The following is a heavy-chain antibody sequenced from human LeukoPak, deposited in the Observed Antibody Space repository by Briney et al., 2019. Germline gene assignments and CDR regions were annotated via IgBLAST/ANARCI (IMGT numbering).Heavy chain of an antibody. D-gene: IGHD2-21*02. CDR3: ARAQSAYCGGDCYSVDY. CDR1: GFTFKKYW. Sequence: GESLRLSCAASGFTFKKYWMNWVRQVPGKGLECLANIKEDGSETYYADSVKGRFTISRDNPKNLLFLQINSLRVEDTAVYYCARAQSAYCGGDCYSVDYWGQGTLVTVSS. V-gene: IGHV3-7*01. J-gene: IGHJ4*02. CDR2: IKEDGSET.